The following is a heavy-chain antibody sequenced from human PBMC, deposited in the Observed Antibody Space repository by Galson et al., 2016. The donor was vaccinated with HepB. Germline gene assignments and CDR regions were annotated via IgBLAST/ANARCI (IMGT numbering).Heavy chain of an antibody. J-gene: IGHJ6*04. CDR3: AGDERQQQANLYYYGVDV. Sequence: SLRLSCAASGFTFTSYGMHWVRQAPGKGLEWVAVIWYDASHTFYGDSVKGRFTISRDNSKSTVYLQMKSRRVEDTAVYYCAGDERQQQANLYYYGVDVWGRGTTVTVAS. V-gene: IGHV3-33*01. CDR1: GFTFTSYG. D-gene: IGHD6-13*01. CDR2: IWYDASHT.